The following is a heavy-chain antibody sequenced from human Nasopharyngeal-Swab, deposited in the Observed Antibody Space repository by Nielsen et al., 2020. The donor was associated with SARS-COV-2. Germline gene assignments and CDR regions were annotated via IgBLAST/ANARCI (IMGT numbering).Heavy chain of an antibody. CDR2: IYSGGST. V-gene: IGHV3-53*04. CDR1: GFTVSSNY. Sequence: GGSLRLSCAASGFTVSSNYMSWVRQAPGEGLEWVSVIYSGGSTYYADSVKGRFTISRHNSKNTLYLQMNSLRAEDTAVYYCATYPRHDAFDIWGQGTMVTVSS. D-gene: IGHD6-25*01. CDR3: ATYPRHDAFDI. J-gene: IGHJ3*02.